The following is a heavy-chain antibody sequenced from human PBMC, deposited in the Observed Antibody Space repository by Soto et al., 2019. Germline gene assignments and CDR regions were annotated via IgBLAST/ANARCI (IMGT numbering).Heavy chain of an antibody. Sequence: QVQLVQSGAEVKKPGSSVKVSCKASGGTFSSYAISWVRQAPGQGLEWMGRIIPSLGIANYAQKFQGRVTITADKPPTTPYIDLSILRAEHPAVYYRASDMLATPLPPHCGMDLWGQGTTVTLSS. V-gene: IGHV1-69*04. J-gene: IGHJ6*02. D-gene: IGHD5-12*01. CDR3: ASDMLATPLPPHCGMDL. CDR1: GGTFSSYA. CDR2: IIPSLGIA.